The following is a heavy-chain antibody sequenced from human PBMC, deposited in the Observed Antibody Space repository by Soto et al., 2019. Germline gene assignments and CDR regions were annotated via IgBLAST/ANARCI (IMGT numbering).Heavy chain of an antibody. CDR1: GYTFTRSG. J-gene: IGHJ6*02. D-gene: IGHD5-12*01. CDR3: AREGVAPYYYYGMDV. V-gene: IGHV1-18*01. CDR2: ISTYNGDT. Sequence: QVQLVQSGAEVKKPGASVKVSCKASGYTFTRSGISWVRQAPGQGLEWMGWISTYNGDTNYAQTFQGRVTMTTDTSTSTAYMELRSPRSDDTAVYYCAREGVAPYYYYGMDVWGQGTPVTVSS.